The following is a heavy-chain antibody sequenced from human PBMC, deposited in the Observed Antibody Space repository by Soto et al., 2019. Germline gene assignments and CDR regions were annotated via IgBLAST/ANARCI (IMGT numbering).Heavy chain of an antibody. V-gene: IGHV3-15*01. D-gene: IGHD4-17*01. Sequence: EVQLVESGGGLVKPGGSLRLYCAASGFTFSNAWMSWVRQASGKGLEWVGRIKSKTDGGTTEYAAPVKGRFTISRNHSKNTLYLQMNRLKTEATAVYYCTANYYGDYGSVSGCWCQGTLVFV. J-gene: IGHJ4*02. CDR1: GFTFSNAW. CDR2: IKSKTDGGTT. CDR3: TANYYGDYGSVSGC.